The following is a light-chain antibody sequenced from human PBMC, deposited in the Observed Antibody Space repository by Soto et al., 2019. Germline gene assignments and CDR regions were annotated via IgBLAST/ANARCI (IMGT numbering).Light chain of an antibody. Sequence: DIQMTQSPSSLSAFVGDRVTITCRASQAITNDLAWYQQKPGKVPELLIYAASTLQSGVPSRFSGSGSGTDLTITISSLQPEDVATYYCQKYRSALWAFGQGTKVEIK. CDR1: QAITND. CDR2: AAS. V-gene: IGKV1-27*01. CDR3: QKYRSALWA. J-gene: IGKJ1*01.